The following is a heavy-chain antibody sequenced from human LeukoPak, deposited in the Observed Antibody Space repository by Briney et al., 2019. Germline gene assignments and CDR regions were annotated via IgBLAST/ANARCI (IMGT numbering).Heavy chain of an antibody. V-gene: IGHV3-23*01. CDR2: ISGSGGST. CDR1: GFTFSSYA. CDR3: AKEFMGGGYSYGNDAFDI. J-gene: IGHJ3*02. D-gene: IGHD5-18*01. Sequence: GGSLRLSCAASGFTFSSYAMSWVRQAPGKGLEWVSAISGSGGSTYYADSVKGRFTISRDNSKNTLYLQMNSLRAEDTAVYYCAKEFMGGGYSYGNDAFDIWGQGTMVTVSS.